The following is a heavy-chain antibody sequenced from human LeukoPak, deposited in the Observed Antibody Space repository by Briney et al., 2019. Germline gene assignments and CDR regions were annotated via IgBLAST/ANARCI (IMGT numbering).Heavy chain of an antibody. D-gene: IGHD2-2*01. CDR2: MNPNSGNT. J-gene: IGHJ6*03. V-gene: IGHV1-8*01. CDR3: AREGTSIVVVPAAISSYYYKDV. Sequence: ASVKVSCKASGYTFTSYDINWVRQATGQGLEWMGWMNPNSGNTGYAQKFQGRVTMTRNTSISTAYMELSSLRPEDTAVYYCAREGTSIVVVPAAISSYYYKDVWGKGTTVTVSS. CDR1: GYTFTSYD.